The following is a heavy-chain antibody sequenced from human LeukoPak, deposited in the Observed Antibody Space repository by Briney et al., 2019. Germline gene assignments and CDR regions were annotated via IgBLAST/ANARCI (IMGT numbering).Heavy chain of an antibody. Sequence: ASVKVSCKASGYTFTGYYMHWVRQAPGRGLEWMGWINPNSGGTNYAQKFQGRVTMTRDTSISTAYMELSRLRSDDTAVYYCAPGSDSGYYRVGTYFGYWGQGTLVTVSS. D-gene: IGHD5-12*01. V-gene: IGHV1-2*02. CDR1: GYTFTGYY. CDR2: INPNSGGT. CDR3: APGSDSGYYRVGTYFGY. J-gene: IGHJ4*02.